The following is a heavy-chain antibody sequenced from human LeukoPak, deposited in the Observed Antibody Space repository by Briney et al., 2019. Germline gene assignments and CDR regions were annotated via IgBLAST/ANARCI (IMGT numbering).Heavy chain of an antibody. CDR3: ARELRSGNWFDP. D-gene: IGHD6-25*01. V-gene: IGHV1-2*02. J-gene: IGHJ5*02. CDR1: GYTFTGYY. CDR2: INPNSGGT. Sequence: ASVKVSCKASGYTFTGYYMHWVRQAPGQGLEWMGWINPNSGGTNYAQKFQGRVTMTRDTSISTAYMELSRLRSEDTAVYYCARELRSGNWFDPWGQGTLVTVSS.